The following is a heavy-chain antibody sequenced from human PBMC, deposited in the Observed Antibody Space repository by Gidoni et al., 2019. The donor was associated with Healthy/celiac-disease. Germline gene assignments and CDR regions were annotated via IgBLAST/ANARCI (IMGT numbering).Heavy chain of an antibody. D-gene: IGHD5-18*01. CDR2: IKSKTDGGTT. V-gene: IGHV3-15*01. Sequence: EVQLVESGGGLVKLGGSLRLSCAASGFTFSTAWMSWVRQAPGKVLEWVGRIKSKTDGGTTDYAAPVKGRFTISRDDSKNTLYLQMNSLKTEDTAVYYCTTDVDTAMAIYGMDVWGQGTTVTVSS. J-gene: IGHJ6*02. CDR3: TTDVDTAMAIYGMDV. CDR1: GFTFSTAW.